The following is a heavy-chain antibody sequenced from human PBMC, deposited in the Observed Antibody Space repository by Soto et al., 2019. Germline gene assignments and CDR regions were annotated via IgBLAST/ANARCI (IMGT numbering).Heavy chain of an antibody. CDR1: GGSFSGYY. D-gene: IGHD3-22*01. V-gene: IGHV4-34*01. Sequence: QVQLQQWGAGLLKPSETLSLTCAVYGGSFSGYYWSWIRQPPGKGLEWIGEINHSGSTNYNPSLKSRVTISLDKSKNQFSLKLSAVTAADTAVYYCARGRVYYYDSSGYPNYFDFWGQGTLFTVFS. CDR2: INHSGST. CDR3: ARGRVYYYDSSGYPNYFDF. J-gene: IGHJ4*02.